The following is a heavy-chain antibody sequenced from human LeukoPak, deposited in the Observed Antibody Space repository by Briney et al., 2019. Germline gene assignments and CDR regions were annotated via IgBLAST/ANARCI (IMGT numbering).Heavy chain of an antibody. D-gene: IGHD3-16*01. J-gene: IGHJ5*02. CDR1: GYNFTIYW. CDR3: AIFDFLFGEIDNWFDP. V-gene: IGHV5-51*01. CDR2: IFSCDSGT. Sequence: GESLKISCKGSGYNFTIYWIGWVRQMPGKGLEWRGIIFSCDSGTSYSPSFKGRVTISVDKSISTAYLQRSSLKASDTAMYYCAIFDFLFGEIDNWFDPWGQGTQVTVSS.